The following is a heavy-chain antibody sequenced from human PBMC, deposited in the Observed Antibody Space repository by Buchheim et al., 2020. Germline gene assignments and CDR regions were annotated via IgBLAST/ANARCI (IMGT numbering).Heavy chain of an antibody. CDR1: GGSVSSDGYS. CDR2: IHHSGGT. CDR3: ARGGTVPYYYYGMDV. D-gene: IGHD4-17*01. J-gene: IGHJ6*02. V-gene: IGHV4-30-2*01. Sequence: QLQLRESGSGLMKPSQTLSLTCTVSGGSVSSDGYSWSWIRQPPGKGLEWIGYIHHSGGTDYNPSLQSRVTLSVDRSKNQFSLKLTSVTAADTAVYYCARGGTVPYYYYGMDVWGQGTT.